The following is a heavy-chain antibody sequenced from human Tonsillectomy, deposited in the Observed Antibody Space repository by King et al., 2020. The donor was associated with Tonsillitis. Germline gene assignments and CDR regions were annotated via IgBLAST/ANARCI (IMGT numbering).Heavy chain of an antibody. CDR2: FYYIGSP. CDR3: ARGLVTQIFDAFDM. CDR1: GGSVFSCSNY. V-gene: IGHV4-61*01. Sequence: QLQESGPGLVKPSETLSLTCTVSGGSVFSCSNYWSWIRQPPGKGLEWIGYFYYIGSPKYNPSRQSRVSISVDTSKNLFSLRLASVTVADTAVYFCARGLVTQIFDAFDMWGQGTLVTVSS. D-gene: IGHD2-21*02. J-gene: IGHJ3*02.